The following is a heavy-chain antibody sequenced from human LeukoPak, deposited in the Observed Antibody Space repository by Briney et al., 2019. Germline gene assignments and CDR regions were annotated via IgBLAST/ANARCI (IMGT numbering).Heavy chain of an antibody. CDR2: ISSDGTNK. CDR3: AKSKDSYGPGAFDI. CDR1: GFTFSRYG. D-gene: IGHD5-18*01. V-gene: IGHV3-30*18. Sequence: GGSLRLSCAASGFTFSRYGMYWVRQAPGKGLEWVAVISSDGTNKYYADSVKGRFTISRDNSKNTLYLQMNSLRAEDTAVYYCAKSKDSYGPGAFDIWGQGTMVTVSS. J-gene: IGHJ3*02.